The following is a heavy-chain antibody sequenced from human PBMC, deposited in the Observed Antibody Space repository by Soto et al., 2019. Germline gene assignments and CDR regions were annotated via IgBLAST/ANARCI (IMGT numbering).Heavy chain of an antibody. CDR1: GYSFTSYW. CDR3: ARLPRIFGVVIPSSWFDP. J-gene: IGHJ5*02. CDR2: IYPGDSDT. V-gene: IGHV5-51*01. Sequence: PGESLKISCKGSGYSFTSYWIGWVRQMPGKGLEWMGIIYPGDSDTRYSPSFQGQVTISADKSISTAYLQWSSLKASDTAMYYCARLPRIFGVVIPSSWFDPWGQGTLVTVSS. D-gene: IGHD3-3*01.